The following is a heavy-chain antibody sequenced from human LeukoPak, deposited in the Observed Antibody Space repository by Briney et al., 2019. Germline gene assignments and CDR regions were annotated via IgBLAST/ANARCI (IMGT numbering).Heavy chain of an antibody. Sequence: SETLSLTCTVSGGSISSYYWSWIRQPPGKGLEWIGYIYYSGSTNYNPSLKSRVTISVDTSKNQFSLKLSSVTAADTAVYYCARLGPYYYDGGGYSSPQEFDYWGQGTLVTVSS. V-gene: IGHV4-59*08. CDR3: ARLGPYYYDGGGYSSPQEFDY. J-gene: IGHJ4*02. CDR2: IYYSGST. D-gene: IGHD3-22*01. CDR1: GGSISSYY.